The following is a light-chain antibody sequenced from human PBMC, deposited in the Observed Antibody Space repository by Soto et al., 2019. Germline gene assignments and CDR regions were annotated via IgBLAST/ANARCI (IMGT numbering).Light chain of an antibody. Sequence: EIVMTQSPATLSVSPGDRATLSCRASQSVSSSYLAWYKQKPGQAPRLLIYGASSRATGIPDRFSGSGSGTDFTLTISSLKPEDFETYYCQQTYKTPLTFGQGTKVDI. CDR1: QSVSSSY. CDR2: GAS. V-gene: IGKV3-20*01. CDR3: QQTYKTPLT. J-gene: IGKJ1*01.